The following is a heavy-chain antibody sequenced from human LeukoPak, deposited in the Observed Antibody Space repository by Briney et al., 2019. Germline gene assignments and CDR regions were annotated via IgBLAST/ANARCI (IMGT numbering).Heavy chain of an antibody. CDR2: ISSSSSYI. D-gene: IGHD5-18*01. Sequence: GGSLRLSCAASGFTFSSYSMNWVRQASGKGLEWVSSISSSSSYIYYADSVKGRFTISRDNAKNSLYLQMNSLRAEDTAVYYCAREIEYSYGWDYWGQGTLVTVSS. CDR3: AREIEYSYGWDY. CDR1: GFTFSSYS. J-gene: IGHJ4*02. V-gene: IGHV3-21*01.